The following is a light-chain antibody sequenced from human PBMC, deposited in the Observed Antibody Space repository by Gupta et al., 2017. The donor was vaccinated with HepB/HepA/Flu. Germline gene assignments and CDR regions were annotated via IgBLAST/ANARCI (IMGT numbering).Light chain of an antibody. CDR1: RSNIGSNT. Sequence: QSVLTQPPSASGPPGPRVTISCSGSRSNIGSNTVNWYQHGPGTAPNLLMSMNNQRHSGVPDRFSGSKSGTSASLAVSGLQAEEEADYYCAAWDDSLNGYVFGTGTKVTVL. CDR2: MNN. V-gene: IGLV1-44*01. CDR3: AAWDDSLNGYV. J-gene: IGLJ1*01.